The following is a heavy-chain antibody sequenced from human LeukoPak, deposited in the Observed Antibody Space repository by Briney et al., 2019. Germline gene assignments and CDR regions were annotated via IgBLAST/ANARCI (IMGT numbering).Heavy chain of an antibody. D-gene: IGHD3-3*01. CDR3: SKYLWSGRSFDY. J-gene: IGHJ4*02. CDR1: GFSFSTHA. CDR2: IGAGGGST. V-gene: IGHV3-23*01. Sequence: GGSLRLSCAASGFSFSTHAMTWVRQAPGKGLEWVSGIGAGGGSTFYADSVRGRFTIARDDSNNILNLQMMTLGAEATALYYCSKYLWSGRSFDYWGQGTLVTVSS.